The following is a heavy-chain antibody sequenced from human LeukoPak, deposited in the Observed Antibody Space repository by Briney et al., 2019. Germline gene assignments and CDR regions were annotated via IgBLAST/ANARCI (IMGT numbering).Heavy chain of an antibody. CDR3: ARDRIRRDGYNWNY. V-gene: IGHV1-2*02. D-gene: IGHD5-24*01. Sequence: ASVKVSCKASGYTFTGYYMHWVRQAPGQGLEWMGWINPNSGGTNYAQKFQGRVTRTRDTSISTAYMELSRLRSDDTAVYYCARDRIRRDGYNWNYWGQGTLVTVSS. CDR1: GYTFTGYY. CDR2: INPNSGGT. J-gene: IGHJ4*02.